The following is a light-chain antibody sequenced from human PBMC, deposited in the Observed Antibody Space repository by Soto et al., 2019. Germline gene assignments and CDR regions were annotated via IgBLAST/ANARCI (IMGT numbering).Light chain of an antibody. V-gene: IGKV3-20*01. J-gene: IGKJ1*01. CDR3: QQYGSSRT. CDR1: QSVRSSY. Sequence: EIVLTQSPGTLYLSPGERATLSCRASQSVRSSYLAWYQQKPGQAPRLLIYGASSRATGIPDRFSGSGSGTDFTLTISRLEPEDFAVYYCQQYGSSRTFGHGTKVEI. CDR2: GAS.